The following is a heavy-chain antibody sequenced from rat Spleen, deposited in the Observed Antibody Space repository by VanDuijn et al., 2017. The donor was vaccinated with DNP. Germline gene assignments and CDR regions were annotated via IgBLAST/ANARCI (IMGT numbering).Heavy chain of an antibody. CDR3: TRPIYNNHGGFAY. CDR1: GFTFSAYY. CDR2: ICSPAYAP. J-gene: IGHJ3*01. D-gene: IGHD1-10*01. V-gene: IGHV5-27*01. Sequence: EVQLVESGGGLVQPGRSLKLSCAASGFTFSAYYMAWVRQAPAKGLEWVAYICSPAYAPYYTDSVKGRFAISRDNAKSTLYLQMDSLSSEDMATYYCTRPIYNNHGGFAYWGQGTLVTVSS.